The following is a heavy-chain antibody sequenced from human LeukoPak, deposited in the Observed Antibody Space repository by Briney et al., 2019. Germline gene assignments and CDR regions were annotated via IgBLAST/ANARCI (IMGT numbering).Heavy chain of an antibody. D-gene: IGHD1-26*01. CDR2: ISTYSDRI. J-gene: IGHJ4*02. CDR3: ARGSYYVH. V-gene: IGHV1-18*01. Sequence: GASVKVSCKASGYTFTNYGISRVRQAPGQRLEWMGWISTYSDRIKYAQNFQGRLTMATDTSTSTAYMDLRGLTSDDTAMYYCARGSYYVHWGQGTLVTVSS. CDR1: GYTFTNYG.